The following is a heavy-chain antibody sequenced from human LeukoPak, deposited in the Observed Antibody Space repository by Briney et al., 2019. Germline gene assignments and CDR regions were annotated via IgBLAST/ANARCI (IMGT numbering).Heavy chain of an antibody. V-gene: IGHV1-2*02. J-gene: IGHJ4*02. CDR2: INPNSGGT. CDR1: GYTFTGYH. CDR3: ARDVRRNNSSHIDC. Sequence: ASVKVSCKASGYTFTGYHIHWVRQAPGRGLAWVGWINPNSGGTNYEQKFQGRVTMTRDTSNNTTYMELRRLKSDDTAGDYCARDVRRNNSSHIDCWGQGALVTVSS. D-gene: IGHD6-13*01.